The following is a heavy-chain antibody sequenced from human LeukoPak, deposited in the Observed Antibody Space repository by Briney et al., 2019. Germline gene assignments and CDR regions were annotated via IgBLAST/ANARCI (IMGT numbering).Heavy chain of an antibody. V-gene: IGHV4-59*12. CDR3: ARDPYYYDSRGEWYFDY. Sequence: SETLSLTCAVYGGSFSGYYWSWIRQPPGKGLEWIGYIYYSGSTNYNPSLKSRVTISVDTSKNQFSLKLSSVTAADTAVYYCARDPYYYDSRGEWYFDYWGQGTLVTVSS. CDR1: GGSFSGYY. CDR2: IYYSGST. J-gene: IGHJ4*02. D-gene: IGHD3-22*01.